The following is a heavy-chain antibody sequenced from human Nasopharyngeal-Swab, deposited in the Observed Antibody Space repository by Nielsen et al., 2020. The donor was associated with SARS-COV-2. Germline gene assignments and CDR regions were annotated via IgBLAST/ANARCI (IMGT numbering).Heavy chain of an antibody. V-gene: IGHV1-46*01. CDR2: FHPSGGST. CDR3: ARGTQSAFYDYVWGSNPLGGDY. D-gene: IGHD3-16*01. Sequence: WVRQAPGQGLEWMGIFHPSGGSTSYAQKFQGRVTMTRDTSTSTVYMELSSLRSEDTAVYYCARGTQSAFYDYVWGSNPLGGDYWGQGTLVTVSS. J-gene: IGHJ4*02.